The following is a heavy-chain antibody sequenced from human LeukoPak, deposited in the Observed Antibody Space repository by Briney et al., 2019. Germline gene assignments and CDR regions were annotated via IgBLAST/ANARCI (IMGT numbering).Heavy chain of an antibody. CDR1: GFTFRSYA. J-gene: IGHJ2*01. D-gene: IGHD1-7*01. Sequence: GGSLRLSCAASGFTFRSYAMSWVRQAPVKVLEWVSTLGGSDSSTYYADSVKGRFIISRDISKNTLYLQMNSLRAEDTAVFYCARNLKTIQRYFDLWGRGTLVTVSS. CDR2: LGGSDSST. V-gene: IGHV3-23*01. CDR3: ARNLKTIQRYFDL.